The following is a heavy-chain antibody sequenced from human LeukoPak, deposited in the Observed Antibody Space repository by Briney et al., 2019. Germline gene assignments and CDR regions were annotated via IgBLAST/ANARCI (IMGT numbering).Heavy chain of an antibody. CDR1: GFTFSTYA. D-gene: IGHD6-19*01. CDR2: ISGSGGTT. V-gene: IGHV3-23*01. Sequence: GGSLRLSCAASGFTFSTYAMTWVRQAPGKGLEWVSPISGSGGTTYYADSVKGRFTISRDNSKNTLYLQMNSLRAEDTAVYYCARGEAVAGNPRNYYYYGMDVWGQGTTVTVSS. CDR3: ARGEAVAGNPRNYYYYGMDV. J-gene: IGHJ6*02.